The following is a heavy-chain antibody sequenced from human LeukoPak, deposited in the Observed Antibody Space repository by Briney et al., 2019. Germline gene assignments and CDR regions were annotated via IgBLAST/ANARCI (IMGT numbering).Heavy chain of an antibody. CDR1: GGSISSYY. D-gene: IGHD6-13*01. CDR3: AKDPLGNLAAVGSRYFDY. CDR2: IYYSGNT. V-gene: IGHV4-59*12. J-gene: IGHJ4*02. Sequence: PSETLSLTCTVSGGSISSYYWSWIRQPPGKGLEWIGYIYYSGNTNYNPSLKSRVIISVDTSKSQFSLNVSSVTAADTAVYYCAKDPLGNLAAVGSRYFDYWGQGTLVTVSS.